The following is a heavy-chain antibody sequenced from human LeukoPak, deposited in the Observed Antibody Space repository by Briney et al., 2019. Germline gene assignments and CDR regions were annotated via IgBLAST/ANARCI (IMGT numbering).Heavy chain of an antibody. J-gene: IGHJ4*02. CDR2: ITNSGGRT. D-gene: IGHD3-22*01. V-gene: IGHV3-23*01. Sequence: GRSLRLSCAASGFIFSSYAMNWVRQAPGKGLEWVSGITNSGGRTYYADSVKGRFTISRDNSKNTLYLQMNSLRAEDTAVYYCAKGDDSSGYPTIFDYWGQGTLVTVSS. CDR3: AKGDDSSGYPTIFDY. CDR1: GFIFSSYA.